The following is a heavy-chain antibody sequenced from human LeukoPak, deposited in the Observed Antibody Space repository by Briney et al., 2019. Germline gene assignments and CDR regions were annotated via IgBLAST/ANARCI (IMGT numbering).Heavy chain of an antibody. J-gene: IGHJ4*02. CDR2: IHYSGST. CDR3: ARHWYYDSGGYPDY. CDR1: GYSISSAYY. D-gene: IGHD3-22*01. V-gene: IGHV4-38-2*02. Sequence: SETLSLTCSVSGYSISSAYYWGWIRQPPGKGLEWIATIHYSGSTYYNPSLKSRVTISLDTSKNQFSLKLSSVTAADTAVYYCARHWYYDSGGYPDYWGQGALITVSS.